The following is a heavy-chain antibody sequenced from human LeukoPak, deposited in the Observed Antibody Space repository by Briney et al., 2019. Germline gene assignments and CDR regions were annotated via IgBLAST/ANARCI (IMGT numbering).Heavy chain of an antibody. J-gene: IGHJ3*02. Sequence: GGSLRLSCAVSGFIFSDQYMDWVRQAPGKGLEWVGRTQNKANSYTMDYAASVRGRFTISRDDSKNSLSLQMNSLKTEDTAVYYCVRRNYVAFDIWGQGKMVIVSS. CDR1: GFIFSDQY. CDR2: TQNKANSYTM. CDR3: VRRNYVAFDI. D-gene: IGHD1-7*01. V-gene: IGHV3-72*01.